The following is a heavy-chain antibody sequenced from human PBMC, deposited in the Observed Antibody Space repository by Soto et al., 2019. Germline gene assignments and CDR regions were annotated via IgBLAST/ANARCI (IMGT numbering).Heavy chain of an antibody. D-gene: IGHD7-27*01. CDR1: GDTIRTGGYT. CDR2: TYHSGNP. Sequence: SETLSLSCNVSGDTIRTGGYTGAWIRQPPGKALEWIGHTYHSGNPYYNPSLKSRVTISVDRSKNQFSLKLSSVTAADTAVYYCARVPGPWGQGTLVTVSS. CDR3: ARVPGP. V-gene: IGHV4-30-2*01. J-gene: IGHJ5*02.